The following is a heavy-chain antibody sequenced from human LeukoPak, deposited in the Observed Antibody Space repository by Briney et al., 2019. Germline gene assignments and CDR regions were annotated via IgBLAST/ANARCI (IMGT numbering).Heavy chain of an antibody. Sequence: QTGGSLRLSCTASGFTFGDYAMSWFRQAPGKGLEWVAVISYDGSNKYYADSVKGRFTISRDNSKNTLYLQMNSLRAEDTALYYCAKAKSPNDYGDYGLDYWGQGTLVTVSS. D-gene: IGHD4-17*01. CDR1: GFTFGDYA. V-gene: IGHV3-30*04. J-gene: IGHJ4*02. CDR3: AKAKSPNDYGDYGLDY. CDR2: ISYDGSNK.